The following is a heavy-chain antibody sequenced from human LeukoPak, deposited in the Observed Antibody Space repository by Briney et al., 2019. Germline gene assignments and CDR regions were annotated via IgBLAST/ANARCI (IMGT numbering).Heavy chain of an antibody. Sequence: ASVKVSCKASGGTFSSYAISWVRQAPGQGLEWMGRIIPILGIANYAQKFQGRVTITADKSTSTAYMELSSPRSEDTAVYYCSALWFGEYVYFDYWGQGTLVTVSS. V-gene: IGHV1-69*04. CDR1: GGTFSSYA. CDR2: IIPILGIA. CDR3: SALWFGEYVYFDY. D-gene: IGHD3-10*01. J-gene: IGHJ4*02.